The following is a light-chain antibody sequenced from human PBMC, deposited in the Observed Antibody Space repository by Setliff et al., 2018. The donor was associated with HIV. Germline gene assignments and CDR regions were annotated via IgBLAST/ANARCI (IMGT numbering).Light chain of an antibody. CDR2: EIS. CDR1: SSDVGTYNY. J-gene: IGLJ1*01. CDR3: SSYTSNNLYV. Sequence: QSALTQPASVSGSPGQSITISCTGTSSDVGTYNYVSWYQQHPGKAPKLMIYEISKRPSGVSNRFSGSKSGNTASLTISGLQAEDEADYYCSSYTSNNLYVFGTGTKVTVL. V-gene: IGLV2-14*01.